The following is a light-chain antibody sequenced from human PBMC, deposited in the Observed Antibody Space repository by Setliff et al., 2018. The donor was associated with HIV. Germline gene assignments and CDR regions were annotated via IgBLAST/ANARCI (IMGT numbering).Light chain of an antibody. CDR2: EVN. CDR3: SSCTRDATVM. Sequence: QSVLAQPASVSGSPGQSITVSCTGTSSDVGGYNYVSWYQYHPGKAPKLMIYEVNNRPSGVSDRFSGSKSGNTASLTISGLQPEDEGDYYCSSCTRDATVMFGGGTKATV. J-gene: IGLJ3*02. CDR1: SSDVGGYNY. V-gene: IGLV2-14*01.